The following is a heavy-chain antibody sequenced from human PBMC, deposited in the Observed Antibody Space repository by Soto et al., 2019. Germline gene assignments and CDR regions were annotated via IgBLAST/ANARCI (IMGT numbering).Heavy chain of an antibody. V-gene: IGHV4-39*01. CDR3: ASMRAYYYGMDV. CDR2: IYYSGST. CDR1: GGSISSSSYY. J-gene: IGHJ6*02. Sequence: SETLSLTCTVSGGSISSSSYYWGWIRQPPGKGLEWIGSIYYSGSTYYNPSLKSRVTISVDTSKNQFSLKLSSVTAADTAVYYCASMRAYYYGMDVCGQGTTVTVYS.